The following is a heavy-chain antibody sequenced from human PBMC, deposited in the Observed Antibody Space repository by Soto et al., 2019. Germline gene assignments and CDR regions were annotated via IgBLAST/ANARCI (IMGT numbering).Heavy chain of an antibody. CDR2: ISSSSSTI. V-gene: IGHV3-48*01. Sequence: GGSLRLSCAASGFTFSSYSMNWVRQAPGKGLEWVSYISSSSSTIYYADSVKGRFTISRDNAKNSLYLQMNSLKTEDTAVYYCTRHAPISSSCYLCNWGQGTLVTVSS. CDR1: GFTFSSYS. CDR3: TRHAPISSSCYLCN. J-gene: IGHJ4*02. D-gene: IGHD6-13*01.